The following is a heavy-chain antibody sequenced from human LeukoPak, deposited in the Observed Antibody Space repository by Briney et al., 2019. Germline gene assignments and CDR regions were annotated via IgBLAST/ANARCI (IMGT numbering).Heavy chain of an antibody. V-gene: IGHV4-34*01. CDR1: GGSFSGYY. CDR3: ARGSQQRWFDP. D-gene: IGHD6-13*01. Sequence: SETLSLTCAVYGGSFSGYYWSWIRQPPGKGLEWIGEINHSGSTNYNPSLKSRVTISVDTSKNQFSLKLSSVTAADTAVCYCARGSQQRWFDPWGQGTLVTVSS. J-gene: IGHJ5*02. CDR2: INHSGST.